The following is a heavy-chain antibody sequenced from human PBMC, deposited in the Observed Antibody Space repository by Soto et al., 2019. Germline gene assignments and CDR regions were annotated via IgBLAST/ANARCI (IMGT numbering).Heavy chain of an antibody. Sequence: ASVKVSCKASGYTFTSYAMHWVRQAPGQRLEWMGWINAGNGNTKYSQKFQGRVTITRDTSASTAYMELSSLRSEDTAVYFCAIDCISTSCYLYCGMDVWGQGTTVTVSS. J-gene: IGHJ6*02. CDR2: INAGNGNT. CDR1: GYTFTSYA. V-gene: IGHV1-3*01. D-gene: IGHD2-2*01. CDR3: AIDCISTSCYLYCGMDV.